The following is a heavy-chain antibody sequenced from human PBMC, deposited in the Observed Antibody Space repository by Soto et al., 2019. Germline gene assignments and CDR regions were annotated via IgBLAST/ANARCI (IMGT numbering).Heavy chain of an antibody. CDR1: GGSISSYY. CDR2: IYYSGST. CDR3: ARSSYYDSSGPYE. J-gene: IGHJ4*02. V-gene: IGHV4-59*01. D-gene: IGHD3-22*01. Sequence: SETLSPTCTVSGGSISSYYLSWIRQPPGKGLEWIGYIYYSGSTNYNPSLKSRVTISVDTSKNQFSLKLSSVTAADTAVYYCARSSYYDSSGPYEWGQGTLVTVSS.